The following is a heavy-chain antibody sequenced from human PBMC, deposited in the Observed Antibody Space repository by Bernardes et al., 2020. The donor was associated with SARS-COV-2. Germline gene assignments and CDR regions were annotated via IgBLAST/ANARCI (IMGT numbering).Heavy chain of an antibody. V-gene: IGHV3-23*01. D-gene: IGHD6-13*01. CDR1: GFTFSSYA. CDR3: AKASPHSSSWSTPYYYYGMDV. J-gene: IGHJ6*02. Sequence: GSLRLSCAASGFTFSSYAMSWVRQAPGKGLEWVSAISGSGGSTYYADSVKGRFTISRDNSKNTLYLQMNSLRAEDTAVYYCAKASPHSSSWSTPYYYYGMDVWGQGTTVTVSS. CDR2: ISGSGGST.